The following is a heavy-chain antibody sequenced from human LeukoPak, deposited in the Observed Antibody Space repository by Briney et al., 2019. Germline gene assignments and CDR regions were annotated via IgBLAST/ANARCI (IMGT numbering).Heavy chain of an antibody. D-gene: IGHD6-6*01. CDR2: IYSGGST. V-gene: IGHV3-66*01. CDR3: ARRGLSGMAARPYDY. J-gene: IGHJ4*02. CDR1: GFTVSSNY. Sequence: GGSLRLSCAASGFTVSSNYMSWVRQAPGKGLEWVSVIYSGGSTYYADSVKGRFTISRDNSKNTLYLQMNSLRAEDTAVYYCARRGLSGMAARPYDYWGQGTLVTVSS.